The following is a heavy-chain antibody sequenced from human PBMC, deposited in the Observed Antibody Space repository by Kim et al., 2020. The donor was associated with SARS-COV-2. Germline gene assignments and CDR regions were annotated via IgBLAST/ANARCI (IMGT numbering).Heavy chain of an antibody. CDR1: GDSVTNSNYY. J-gene: IGHJ4*02. D-gene: IGHD5-12*01. Sequence: SETLSLTCRVSGDSVTNSNYYWSWIRQPPGKGLQWIANVYNTGDTYYNPSLRSRVLISIDTSKNQFSLTLTFVTAADTALYFCASLRIPGDFDFWGQGTLRPVDS. V-gene: IGHV4-39*07. CDR2: VYNTGDT. CDR3: ASLRIPGDFDF.